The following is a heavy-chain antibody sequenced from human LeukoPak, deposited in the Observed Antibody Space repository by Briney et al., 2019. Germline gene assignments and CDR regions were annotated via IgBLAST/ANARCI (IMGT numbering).Heavy chain of an antibody. V-gene: IGHV1-2*02. J-gene: IGHJ4*02. CDR2: INPNSGGT. D-gene: IGHD6-19*01. CDR1: GYTFTGYY. CDR3: AREYSSGWYGGWNY. Sequence: ASVKVSCKASGYTFTGYYMHWVRQAPGQGLEWMGWINPNSGGTNYAQKFQGRITMTRDTSISTAYMELSRLRSDDTAVYYCAREYSSGWYGGWNYWGRGTLVTDSS.